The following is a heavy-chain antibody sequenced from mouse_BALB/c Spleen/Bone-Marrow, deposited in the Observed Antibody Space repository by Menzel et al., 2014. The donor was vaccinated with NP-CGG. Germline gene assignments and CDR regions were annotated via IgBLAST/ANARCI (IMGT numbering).Heavy chain of an antibody. CDR1: GFTFTAYY. J-gene: IGHJ1*01. D-gene: IGHD2-4*01. V-gene: IGHV7-3*02. Sequence: EAKVEESGGGLVQPGGSLRLSCATSGFTFTAYYMSWVRQPPGKALEWLGFIRNKAKGYTTEYSASVKGRFTISRDNSQSNLYLQMNTLRAEDNATYYCARDSNYDIYWYFDVWGAGTTVTVSS. CDR3: ARDSNYDIYWYFDV. CDR2: IRNKAKGYTT.